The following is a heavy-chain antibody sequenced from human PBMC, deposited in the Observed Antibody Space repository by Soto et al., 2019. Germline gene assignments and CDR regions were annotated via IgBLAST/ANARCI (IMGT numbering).Heavy chain of an antibody. J-gene: IGHJ1*01. V-gene: IGHV3-30-3*01. CDR2: ISYDGSNK. CDR3: ARDAIGITMVRGVILDSGFQH. CDR1: GFTFSSYS. D-gene: IGHD3-10*01. Sequence: GGSLRLSCAASGFTFSSYSMHWVRQAPGKGLEWVAVISYDGSNKYYVDSVKGRFTISRDNAKNSLYLQMNSLRAEDTAVYYCARDAIGITMVRGVILDSGFQHWGQGTLVTVSS.